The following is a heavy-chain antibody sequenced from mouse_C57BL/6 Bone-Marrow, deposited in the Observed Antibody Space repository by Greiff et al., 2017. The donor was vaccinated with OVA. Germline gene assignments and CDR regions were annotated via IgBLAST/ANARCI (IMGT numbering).Heavy chain of an antibody. V-gene: IGHV1-55*01. CDR2: IYPGSGST. CDR1: GYTFTSYW. CDR3: ARRYYGSSWYFDV. D-gene: IGHD1-1*01. Sequence: QVQLQQSGAELVKPGASVKMSCKASGYTFTSYWITWVKQRPGQGLEWIGDIYPGSGSTNYNEKFKSKAKLTVDTSSSTAYMQLSSLTSEDSAVYYCARRYYGSSWYFDVWGTGTTVTVSS. J-gene: IGHJ1*03.